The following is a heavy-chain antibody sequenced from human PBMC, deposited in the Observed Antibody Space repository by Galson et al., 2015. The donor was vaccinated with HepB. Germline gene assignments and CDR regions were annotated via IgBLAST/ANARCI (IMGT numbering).Heavy chain of an antibody. CDR1: GFSLSTSGMC. CDR2: IDWDDDK. D-gene: IGHD3-3*01. V-gene: IGHV2-70*11. J-gene: IGHJ5*02. CDR3: ARNREYNYDFWSGYYTAWFDP. Sequence: PALVKPTQTLTLTCTFSGFSLSTSGMCVSWIRQPPGKALEWLARIDWDDDKYYSTSLKTRLTISKDTSKNQVVLTMTNMDPVDTATYYCARNREYNYDFWSGYYTAWFDPWGQGTLVTVSS.